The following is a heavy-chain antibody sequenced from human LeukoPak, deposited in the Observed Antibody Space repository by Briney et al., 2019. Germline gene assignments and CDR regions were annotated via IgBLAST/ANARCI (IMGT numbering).Heavy chain of an antibody. D-gene: IGHD3-10*01. CDR1: GYTLTELS. CDR2: FDPEDGET. J-gene: IGHJ3*02. CDR3: ATDSPYYYGSGSSGAFDI. Sequence: GASVKVSCKVSGYTLTELSMHWVRQAPGKGLEWMGGFDPEDGETIYAQKFQGRATMTEDTSTDTAYMELSSLRSEDTAVYYCATDSPYYYGSGSSGAFDIWGQGTMVTVSS. V-gene: IGHV1-24*01.